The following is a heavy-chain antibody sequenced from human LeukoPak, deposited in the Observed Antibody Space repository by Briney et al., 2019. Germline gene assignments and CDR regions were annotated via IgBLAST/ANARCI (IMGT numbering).Heavy chain of an antibody. Sequence: TGGSLRLSCAASGFTFSTYWMHWVRQAPGKGLVWVSRIYIDGSNTAYADSVKGRFTISRDNAKNTLYLQMSSLRAEDTAVYYCAREIRDRDAFDIWGQGTMVTVSS. J-gene: IGHJ3*02. D-gene: IGHD2-15*01. CDR3: AREIRDRDAFDI. CDR1: GFTFSTYW. CDR2: IYIDGSNT. V-gene: IGHV3-74*01.